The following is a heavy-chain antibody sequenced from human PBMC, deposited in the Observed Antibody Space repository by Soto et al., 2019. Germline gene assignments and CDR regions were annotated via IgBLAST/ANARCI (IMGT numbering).Heavy chain of an antibody. V-gene: IGHV1-46*01. Sequence: QVQLVQSGAEVKKPGASVKVSCKASGYTFTSYYMHWVRQAPGQGLEWMGIINPSGGSTSYAQKFQSRVTMTRDTSTSTVYMELSSLRSEDTAVYYCARDYYDSSGYYLRGAFDIWGQGTMVTVSS. CDR2: INPSGGST. CDR3: ARDYYDSSGYYLRGAFDI. J-gene: IGHJ3*02. CDR1: GYTFTSYY. D-gene: IGHD3-22*01.